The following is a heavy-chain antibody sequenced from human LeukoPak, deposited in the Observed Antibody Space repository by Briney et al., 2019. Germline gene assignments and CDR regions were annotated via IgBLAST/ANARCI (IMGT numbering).Heavy chain of an antibody. D-gene: IGHD3-10*01. J-gene: IGHJ4*02. CDR3: ASEIYYYGSGGVFDY. CDR2: IYYSGST. V-gene: IGHV4-39*07. Sequence: PSETLSLTCTVSGGSISSSSYYWGWIRQPPGKGLEWIGSIYYSGSTYYNPSLKSRVTISVDTSKNQFSLKLSSVTAADTAVYYCASEIYYYGSGGVFDYWGQGTLVTVSS. CDR1: GGSISSSSYY.